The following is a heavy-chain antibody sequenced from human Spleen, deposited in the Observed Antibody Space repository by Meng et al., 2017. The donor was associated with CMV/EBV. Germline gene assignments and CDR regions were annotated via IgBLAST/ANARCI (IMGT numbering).Heavy chain of an antibody. V-gene: IGHV3-11*04. Sequence: GFTFSDYFMTWIRQAPGKGLDWVSYISSGGSTIYYADSVKGRFSISRDNAKSSLYLQLNSLRAEDTAVYYCARVAVTGYQPLSPFDYWGQGILVTVSS. J-gene: IGHJ4*02. D-gene: IGHD2-2*01. CDR2: ISSGGSTI. CDR1: GFTFSDYF. CDR3: ARVAVTGYQPLSPFDY.